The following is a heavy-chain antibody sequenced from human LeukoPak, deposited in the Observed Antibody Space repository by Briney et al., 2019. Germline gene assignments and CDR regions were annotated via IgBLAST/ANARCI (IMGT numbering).Heavy chain of an antibody. Sequence: SVKVSCKASGGTFSSYAISWVRQAPGQGLEWMGGIIPIFGTANYAQKFQGRVTITADESTSTAYMELSSLRSEDTAVYYCARNPAAMLNWFDPWGQGTLVTVSS. D-gene: IGHD2-2*01. CDR1: GGTFSSYA. CDR2: IIPIFGTA. J-gene: IGHJ5*02. V-gene: IGHV1-69*13. CDR3: ARNPAAMLNWFDP.